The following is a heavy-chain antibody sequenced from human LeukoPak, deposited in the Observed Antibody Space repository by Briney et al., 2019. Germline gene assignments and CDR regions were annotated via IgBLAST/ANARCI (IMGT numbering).Heavy chain of an antibody. CDR2: ISSSSSTI. Sequence: GGSLRLSCAASGFTFSSYSMNWVRQAPGKGLEWVSYISSSSSTIYYADSVKGRFTISRDNAKNSLYLQMNSLRAEDTAVYYCARADCGGDCYSPSDIDYWGQGTLVTVSS. CDR3: ARADCGGDCYSPSDIDY. V-gene: IGHV3-48*04. J-gene: IGHJ4*02. CDR1: GFTFSSYS. D-gene: IGHD2-21*02.